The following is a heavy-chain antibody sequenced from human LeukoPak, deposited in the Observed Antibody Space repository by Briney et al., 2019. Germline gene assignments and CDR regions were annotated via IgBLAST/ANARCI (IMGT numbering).Heavy chain of an antibody. CDR2: ISWNSGSI. V-gene: IGHV3-9*01. CDR1: GFTFDDYA. D-gene: IGHD6-13*01. CDR3: AKDPNYSSSWYLNY. J-gene: IGHJ4*02. Sequence: GGSLSLSCAASGFTFDDYAMHWVRQAPGKGLEWFSGISWNSGSIGYADSVKGRLTISRDNAKNSLYLQMNSLKAEDTALDYCAKDPNYSSSWYLNYWGQGTLVTVSS.